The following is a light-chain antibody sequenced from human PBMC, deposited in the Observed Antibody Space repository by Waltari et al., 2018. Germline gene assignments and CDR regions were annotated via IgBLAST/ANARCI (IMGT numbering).Light chain of an antibody. CDR2: EGS. CDR1: SSDVGSYNL. V-gene: IGLV2-23*01. J-gene: IGLJ1*01. CDR3: CSYAGSSTLGV. Sequence: QSALTQPASVSGSPGQSITISCTGTSSDVGSYNLVSWYQQHPGKAPKLMSYEGSKRPSGVSHRVSGSKSGNTASLTISGRQAEDEADYYCCSYAGSSTLGVFGTGTKVTVL.